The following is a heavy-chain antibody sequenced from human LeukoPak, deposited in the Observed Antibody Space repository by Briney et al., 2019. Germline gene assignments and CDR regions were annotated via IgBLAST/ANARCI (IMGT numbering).Heavy chain of an antibody. D-gene: IGHD2-2*01. CDR1: GYTLTELS. V-gene: IGHV1-24*01. Sequence: ASVKVSCKVSGYTLTELSMQWVRQSPGKGLEWMGGFDPEEGETIYAQKFQGRATMTADTSTDTAYMELSSLRSEDTAVYYCATGYRCSSSNSYGYYYYYMVVWGKGTTVTVSS. CDR3: ATGYRCSSSNSYGYYYYYMVV. CDR2: FDPEEGET. J-gene: IGHJ6*03.